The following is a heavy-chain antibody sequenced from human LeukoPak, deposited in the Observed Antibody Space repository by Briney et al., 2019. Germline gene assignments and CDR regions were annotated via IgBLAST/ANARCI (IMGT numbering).Heavy chain of an antibody. V-gene: IGHV3-7*01. CDR2: IKQDGSEI. D-gene: IGHD6-6*01. J-gene: IGHJ1*01. Sequence: PGGSLRLSCAAPGFSFSGYWMSWVRQAPGKGLEWVACIKQDGSEIYYVDSVKGRFTISRDNAKNSLYLQMNSLRAEDTAVYYCAVTDPLAAGPTEYFQHWGQGTLVTVSS. CDR1: GFSFSGYW. CDR3: AVTDPLAAGPTEYFQH.